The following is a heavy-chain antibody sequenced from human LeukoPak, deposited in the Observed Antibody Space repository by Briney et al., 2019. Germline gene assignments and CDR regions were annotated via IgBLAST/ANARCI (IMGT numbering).Heavy chain of an antibody. CDR1: GDSISYYY. D-gene: IGHD3-9*01. V-gene: IGHV4-59*01. CDR2: IYYSGNT. Sequence: SETLSLTCSVSGDSISYYYLTWIRQPPGKGLEWIGYIYYSGNTNYNPSLKSRVTISVDTSKNQFSLKLSSVTAADTAVYYCARVRLVGYDILTGYYSFDYWGKGTLVTVSS. CDR3: ARVRLVGYDILTGYYSFDY. J-gene: IGHJ4*02.